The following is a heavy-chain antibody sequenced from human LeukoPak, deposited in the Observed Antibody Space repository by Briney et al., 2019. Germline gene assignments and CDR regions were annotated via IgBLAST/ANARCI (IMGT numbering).Heavy chain of an antibody. V-gene: IGHV4-39*01. D-gene: IGHD3-22*01. CDR3: AADSSGYYYMDY. CDR2: IYYSGST. CDR1: GGSISSSSYY. Sequence: SETLSLTCTVSGGSISSSSYYWGWIRQPPGKGLEWIGSIYYSGSTYYNPSLKSRVTISVDTSKNQFSLKLNPVTAADTAVYYCAADSSGYYYMDYWGQGTLVTVSS. J-gene: IGHJ4*02.